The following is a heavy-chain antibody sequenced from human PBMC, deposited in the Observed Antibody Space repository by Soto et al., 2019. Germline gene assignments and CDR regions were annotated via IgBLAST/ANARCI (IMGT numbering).Heavy chain of an antibody. D-gene: IGHD6-6*01. CDR2: ISYDGSNK. CDR1: GFTFSSYA. Sequence: QVQLVESGGGVVQPGRSLRLSCAASGFTFSSYAMHWVRQTPGKGLEWVAVISYDGSNKYYADSVKGRFTISRDNSKNTLYLQMNSLRAEDTAVSYCARDPLRLLGYSSSFGAYFYYWGQGTLVTVSS. V-gene: IGHV3-30-3*01. J-gene: IGHJ4*02. CDR3: ARDPLRLLGYSSSFGAYFYY.